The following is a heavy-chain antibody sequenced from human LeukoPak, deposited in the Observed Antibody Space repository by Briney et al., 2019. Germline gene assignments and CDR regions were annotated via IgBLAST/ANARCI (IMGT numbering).Heavy chain of an antibody. CDR3: ARHKGVPVFDI. CDR2: IYTTGST. V-gene: IGHV4-4*07. J-gene: IGHJ3*02. D-gene: IGHD3-10*01. Sequence: SETLSLTCTVSGDSITGFYWNWIRQPAGKGLEWIGHIYTTGSTNYNPSLKSRVTMSVDTSKNQFSLKLSSVTAADTAVYYCARHKGVPVFDIWGKGTMVTVSS. CDR1: GDSITGFY.